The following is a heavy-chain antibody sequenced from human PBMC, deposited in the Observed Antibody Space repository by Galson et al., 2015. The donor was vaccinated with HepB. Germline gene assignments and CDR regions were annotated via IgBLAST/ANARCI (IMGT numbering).Heavy chain of an antibody. Sequence: SVKVSCKASGGTSSSYAISWVRQAPGQGLEWMGGIIPIFGTANYAQKFQGRVTITADESTSTAYMELSSLRSEDTAVYYCARDLVLRYFDWLHTSYYYYMDVWGKGTTVTVSS. CDR3: ARDLVLRYFDWLHTSYYYYMDV. CDR1: GGTSSSYA. CDR2: IIPIFGTA. J-gene: IGHJ6*03. V-gene: IGHV1-69*13. D-gene: IGHD3-9*01.